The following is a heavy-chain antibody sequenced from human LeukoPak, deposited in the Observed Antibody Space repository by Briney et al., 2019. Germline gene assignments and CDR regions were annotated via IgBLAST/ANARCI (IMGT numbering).Heavy chain of an antibody. CDR2: MNPNSGNT. J-gene: IGHJ5*02. V-gene: IGHV1-8*01. D-gene: IGHD6-13*01. CDR3: ARVAAAGSRYNWFDP. Sequence: GASVKVSCKASGYTSTSYDINWVRQATGQGLEWMGWMNPNSGNTGYAQKFQGRVTMTRNTSISTAYMELSSLRSEDTAAYYCARVAAAGSRYNWFDPWGQGTLVTVSS. CDR1: GYTSTSYD.